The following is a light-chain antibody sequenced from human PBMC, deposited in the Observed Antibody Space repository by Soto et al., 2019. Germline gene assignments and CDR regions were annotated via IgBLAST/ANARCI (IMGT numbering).Light chain of an antibody. Sequence: DIQMTQSPSTLSASGGDTVTITCRASQNIFTWLAWYQHKPGKAPKLLMYDASILESGVPSRFSGSGSGTQFTLTISSLQSDDFGTYYCQQYNTHSFGGGTKVDIK. CDR3: QQYNTHS. V-gene: IGKV1-5*01. J-gene: IGKJ4*01. CDR1: QNIFTW. CDR2: DAS.